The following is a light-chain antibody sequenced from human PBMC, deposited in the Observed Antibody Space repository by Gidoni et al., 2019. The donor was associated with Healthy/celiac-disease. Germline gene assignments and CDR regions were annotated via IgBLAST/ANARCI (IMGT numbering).Light chain of an antibody. CDR2: LGS. CDR3: MQALQTPRT. CDR1: QSLLHSNGYNY. Sequence: DIVMTQSPRSLPVTPGEPASISCRSSQSLLHSNGYNYLDWYLQQPGQSPQLLICLGSNRCSGVPDRFRGSGSGTDFTLKISRVEAEDVGVYYCMQALQTPRTFGQGTKVEIK. J-gene: IGKJ1*01. V-gene: IGKV2-28*01.